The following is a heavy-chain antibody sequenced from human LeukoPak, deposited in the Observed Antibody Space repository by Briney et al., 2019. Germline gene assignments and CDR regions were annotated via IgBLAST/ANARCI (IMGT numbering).Heavy chain of an antibody. V-gene: IGHV3-33*06. J-gene: IGHJ4*02. Sequence: GRSLRLSCATSGFTFSDYGMHWVRQAPGKGLEWVAVIWSDGSNRYYGDPVKGRFTISRDNFQRTVYLQMNSLRAEDTAVYYCAKDAQRGFDYSNSLDNWGQGTLVSVSS. CDR2: IWSDGSNR. CDR3: AKDAQRGFDYSNSLDN. CDR1: GFTFSDYG. D-gene: IGHD4-11*01.